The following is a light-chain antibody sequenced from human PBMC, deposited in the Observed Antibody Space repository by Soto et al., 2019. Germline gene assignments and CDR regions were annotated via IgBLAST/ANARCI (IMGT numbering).Light chain of an antibody. CDR2: DVS. V-gene: IGLV2-14*01. Sequence: QSVLTQPASVSGSPGQSITISCTGTSSDVGGYTYVSWYQQHPGKAPKHMIYDVSNRPSGVSNRFSGSKSGNTASLTISGLQAEDEADYYCSSYTSSSTLDWVFGGGTQLTVL. J-gene: IGLJ3*02. CDR3: SSYTSSSTLDWV. CDR1: SSDVGGYTY.